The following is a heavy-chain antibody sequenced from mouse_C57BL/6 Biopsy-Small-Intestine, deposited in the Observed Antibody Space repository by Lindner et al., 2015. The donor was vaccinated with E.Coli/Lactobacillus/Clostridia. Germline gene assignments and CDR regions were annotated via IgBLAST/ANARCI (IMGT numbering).Heavy chain of an antibody. D-gene: IGHD4-1*01. J-gene: IGHJ2*01. Sequence: VQLQESGGDLVKPGGSLKLSCAASGFTFSDYGMSWVRQIPDRRLEWVATISSGGSYTYYLDGVKGRFTISRDNAKNTLYLQMSSLKSEDTAMYYCARQLGRGYFDYWGQGTALTVSS. CDR3: ARQLGRGYFDY. CDR2: ISSGGSYT. V-gene: IGHV5-6*01. CDR1: GFTFSDYG.